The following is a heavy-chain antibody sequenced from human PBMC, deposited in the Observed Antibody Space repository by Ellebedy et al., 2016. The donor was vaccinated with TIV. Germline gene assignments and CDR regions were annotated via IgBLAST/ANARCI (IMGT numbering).Heavy chain of an antibody. J-gene: IGHJ3*01. CDR3: ARENYFDSGILDALDV. V-gene: IGHV3-30*01. D-gene: IGHD3-10*01. CDR1: GFTFSSYA. Sequence: PGGSLRLSFAASGFTFSSYALHWVRQAPGKGLHWVAVIGNTGTARFYADSVKGRFTISRDNSKNTVYLQMDSLRTEDTALYFCARENYFDSGILDALDVWGQGAMVTVSS. CDR2: IGNTGTAR.